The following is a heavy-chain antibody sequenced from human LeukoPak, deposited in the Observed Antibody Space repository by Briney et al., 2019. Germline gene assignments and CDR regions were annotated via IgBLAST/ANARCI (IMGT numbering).Heavy chain of an antibody. D-gene: IGHD2-15*01. CDR2: IIPILGIA. V-gene: IGHV1-69*04. Sequence: GASVKVSCKASGGTFSSYAISWARQAPGQGLEWMGRIIPILGIANYAQKFQGRVTITADKSTSTAYMELSSLRSEDTAVYYCASNEDDALKVVADYWGQGTLVTVSS. CDR3: ASNEDDALKVVADY. CDR1: GGTFSSYA. J-gene: IGHJ4*02.